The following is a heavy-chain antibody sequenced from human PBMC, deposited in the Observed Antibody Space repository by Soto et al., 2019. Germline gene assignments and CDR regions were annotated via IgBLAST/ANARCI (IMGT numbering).Heavy chain of an antibody. V-gene: IGHV1-69*13. D-gene: IGHD3-3*01. CDR2: IIPIFGTA. CDR1: GGTFSSYA. CDR3: ARDQRITIFGVVPLGHYGMDV. Sequence: SVKVSCKASGGTFSSYAISWVRQAPGQGLEWMGGIIPIFGTANYAQKFQGRVTITADESTSTAYMELSSLRSEDTAVYYCARDQRITIFGVVPLGHYGMDVWGQGTTVTVSS. J-gene: IGHJ6*02.